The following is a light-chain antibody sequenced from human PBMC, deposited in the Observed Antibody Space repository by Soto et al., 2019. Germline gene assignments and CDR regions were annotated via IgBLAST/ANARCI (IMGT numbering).Light chain of an antibody. CDR1: SSDVGGYNY. Sequence: QSLLTHPASVSGSPGQSITISCTGTSSDVGGYNYVSWYQQHPGKAPKLMIYDVSNRPSGVSNRFSGSKSGNTASLTISGLQAEDEADYYCSSYTSSSTLYVFGTGTKVTV. CDR3: SSYTSSSTLYV. V-gene: IGLV2-14*01. J-gene: IGLJ1*01. CDR2: DVS.